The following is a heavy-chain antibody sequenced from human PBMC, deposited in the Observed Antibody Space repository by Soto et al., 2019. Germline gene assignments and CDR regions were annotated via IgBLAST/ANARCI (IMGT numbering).Heavy chain of an antibody. J-gene: IGHJ4*02. V-gene: IGHV3-30*18. D-gene: IGHD6-13*01. CDR3: AKGQGYSSSFNRVY. Sequence: SGGSLRLSCAASGFTFSSYGMHWVRQAPGKGLEWVAVISYDGSNKYYADSVKGRFTISRDNSKNTLYLQMNSLRAEDTAVYYCAKGQGYSSSFNRVYWGQGTLVTVSS. CDR1: GFTFSSYG. CDR2: ISYDGSNK.